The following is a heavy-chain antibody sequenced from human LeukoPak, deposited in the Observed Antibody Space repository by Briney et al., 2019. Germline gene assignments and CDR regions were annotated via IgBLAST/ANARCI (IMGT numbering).Heavy chain of an antibody. CDR2: IDTDGTGT. CDR3: TRLGGSSGVDY. V-gene: IGHV3-74*01. Sequence: GGSLRLSCAVSGFTFSSYWMHRVRHVPGKGLVWVSRIDTDGTGTSYADSVKGRFTVSRDNAKNTLYLQMIILRAEDTAVYYCTRLGGSSGVDYWGQGTLVTVSS. J-gene: IGHJ4*02. D-gene: IGHD6-19*01. CDR1: GFTFSSYW.